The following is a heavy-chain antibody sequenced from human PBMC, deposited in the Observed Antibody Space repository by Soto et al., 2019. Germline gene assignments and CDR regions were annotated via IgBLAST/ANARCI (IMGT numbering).Heavy chain of an antibody. D-gene: IGHD1-1*01. J-gene: IGHJ4*02. CDR1: GDPISSSNNY. CDR3: ARGVLY. V-gene: IGHV4-30-4*01. CDR2: ISYNGTT. Sequence: SETLSLTCTVSGDPISSSNNYWSWIRQPPGEGLEWIGFISYNGTTSYSPSLKSRLAISLDTSKNPFSLSLSSVTAAATAVYYSARGVLYWGQ.